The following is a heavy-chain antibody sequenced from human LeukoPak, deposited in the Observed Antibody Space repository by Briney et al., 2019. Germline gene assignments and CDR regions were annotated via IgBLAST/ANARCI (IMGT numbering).Heavy chain of an antibody. CDR1: GYTFTMYY. J-gene: IGHJ2*01. CDR3: ARDLGHTHNWYFDL. V-gene: IGHV1-46*01. Sequence: ASVKVSCKASGYTFTMYYIHWVRQAPGQGLEWMGMINPSDGATTYAQRFQGRVTMTRDMSTTTVYMDLRSLRSEDTAVYYCARDLGHTHNWYFDLWGRGTLVTVSS. D-gene: IGHD3-10*01. CDR2: INPSDGAT.